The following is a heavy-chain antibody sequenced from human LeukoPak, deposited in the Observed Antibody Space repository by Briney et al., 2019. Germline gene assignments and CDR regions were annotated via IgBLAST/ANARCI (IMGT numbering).Heavy chain of an antibody. Sequence: GESLKISCKGSGYSLTSYWIGWVRQMPGKGLEWMGIIYPGDSDTRYSPSFQGQVTISADKSISTAYLQWSSLKASDTAMYYCARRYGSGSYSSNWYDPWGQGTLVTVSS. D-gene: IGHD3-10*01. CDR3: ARRYGSGSYSSNWYDP. V-gene: IGHV5-51*01. CDR1: GYSLTSYW. CDR2: IYPGDSDT. J-gene: IGHJ5*02.